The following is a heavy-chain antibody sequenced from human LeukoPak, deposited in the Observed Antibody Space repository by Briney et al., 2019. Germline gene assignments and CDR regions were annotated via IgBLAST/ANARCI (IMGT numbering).Heavy chain of an antibody. V-gene: IGHV3-74*01. CDR3: VSFYETY. CDR2: INGDGSWT. CDR1: GNYW. J-gene: IGHJ4*02. D-gene: IGHD2-2*01. Sequence: GGSLRLSCAASGNYWMHWVRQAPGKGLVWVSHINGDGSWTTYADSVKGRFTISKDDAKNTVYLQMNNLRAEDTAVYYCVSFYETYWGRGTLVTVSS.